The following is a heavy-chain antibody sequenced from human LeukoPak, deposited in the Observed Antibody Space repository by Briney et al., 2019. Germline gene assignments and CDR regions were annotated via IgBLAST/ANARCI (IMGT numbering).Heavy chain of an antibody. V-gene: IGHV3-74*01. CDR3: VSFYETY. CDR2: INGDGSWT. CDR1: GNYW. J-gene: IGHJ4*02. D-gene: IGHD2-2*01. Sequence: GGSLRLSCAASGNYWMHWVRQAPGKGLVWVSHINGDGSWTTYADSVKGRFTISKDDAKNTVYLQMNNLRAEDTAVYYCVSFYETYWGRGTLVTVSS.